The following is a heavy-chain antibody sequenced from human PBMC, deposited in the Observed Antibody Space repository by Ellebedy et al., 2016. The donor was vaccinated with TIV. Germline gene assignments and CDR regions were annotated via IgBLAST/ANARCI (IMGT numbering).Heavy chain of an antibody. CDR2: ISSTGYYI. Sequence: GESLKISCAASGFTFTSYSMNWVRQAPGKGLEWVSSISSTGYYIYYADSVKGRFTISRDDARNSLFLQMNSLRAEDRAVYYCATSGEHDSWGQGTLVTVSS. CDR1: GFTFTSYS. CDR3: ATSGEHDS. D-gene: IGHD1-26*01. J-gene: IGHJ4*02. V-gene: IGHV3-21*01.